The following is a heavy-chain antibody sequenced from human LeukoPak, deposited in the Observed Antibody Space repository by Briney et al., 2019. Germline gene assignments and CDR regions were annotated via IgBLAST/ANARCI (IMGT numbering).Heavy chain of an antibody. D-gene: IGHD6-13*01. V-gene: IGHV3-30-3*01. Sequence: GGSLRLSCAASGFTFSSYAMHWVRQPPGKGRGWVAVISYDGSNKYYADSVKGRFTISRDNSKNTLYLQMNSLRAEDTAVYYCARVALRGIAAAPADYWGQGTLVTVSS. CDR1: GFTFSSYA. CDR3: ARVALRGIAAAPADY. J-gene: IGHJ4*02. CDR2: ISYDGSNK.